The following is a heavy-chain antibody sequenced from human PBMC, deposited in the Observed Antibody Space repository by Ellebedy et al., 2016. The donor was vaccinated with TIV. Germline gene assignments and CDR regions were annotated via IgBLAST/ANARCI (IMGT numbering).Heavy chain of an antibody. D-gene: IGHD3-16*01. CDR2: IRSDGSNK. Sequence: PGGSLRLSCAASGFTSSGMHWVRQAPGKGLEWVAFIRSDGSNKYYADSVKGRFTISRDYSENTLDLQMNSLGVEDTALYYCVKGAYPVPTVMAVWGQGTMVIVSS. CDR3: VKGAYPVPTVMAV. CDR1: GFTSSG. V-gene: IGHV3-30*02. J-gene: IGHJ6*02.